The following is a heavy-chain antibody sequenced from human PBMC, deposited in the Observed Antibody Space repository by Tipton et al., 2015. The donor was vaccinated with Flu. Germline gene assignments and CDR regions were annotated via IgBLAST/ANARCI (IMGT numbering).Heavy chain of an antibody. CDR2: IYHSGST. V-gene: IGHV4-39*07. D-gene: IGHD6-19*01. Sequence: TLSLTCTVSGGSISSSSYYWGWIRQPPGKGLEWIGSIYHSGSTYYNPSLKSRVTISVDTAKNSMYLQMNSLRAEDTAVYYCARDGSSGRGGGWDLDCWGQGTLVTVSS. CDR3: ARDGSSGRGGGWDLDC. CDR1: GGSISSSSYY. J-gene: IGHJ4*02.